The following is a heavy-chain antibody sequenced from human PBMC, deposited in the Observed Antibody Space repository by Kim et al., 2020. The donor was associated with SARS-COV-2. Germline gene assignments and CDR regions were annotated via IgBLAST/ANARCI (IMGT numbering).Heavy chain of an antibody. J-gene: IGHJ4*02. D-gene: IGHD1-26*01. Sequence: ASVKVSCKASGFTFTDYYIHWVRQAPGQGLEWMGWINPNSGGTNYAQKFQGRVTMTRDTSISTGYMELSRLRSDDTAVYYCARSVVGATKVYFYYWGQGTLVTVSS. CDR2: INPNSGGT. CDR1: GFTFTDYY. V-gene: IGHV1-2*02. CDR3: ARSVVGATKVYFYY.